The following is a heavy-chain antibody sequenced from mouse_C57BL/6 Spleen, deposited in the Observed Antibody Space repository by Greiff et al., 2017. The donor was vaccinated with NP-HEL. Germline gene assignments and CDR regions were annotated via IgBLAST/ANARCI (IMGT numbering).Heavy chain of an antibody. J-gene: IGHJ1*03. Sequence: DVHLVESGGGLVKPGGSLKLSCAASGFTFSSYAMSWVRQTPEKRLEWVATISDGGSYTYYPDNVKGRFTISRDNAKNNLYLQMSHLKSEDTAMYYCARAPYGNPHWYFDVWGTGTTVTVSS. D-gene: IGHD2-1*01. CDR1: GFTFSSYA. CDR3: ARAPYGNPHWYFDV. CDR2: ISDGGSYT. V-gene: IGHV5-4*01.